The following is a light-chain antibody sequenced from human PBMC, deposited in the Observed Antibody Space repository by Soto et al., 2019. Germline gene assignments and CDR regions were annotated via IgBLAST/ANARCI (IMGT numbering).Light chain of an antibody. CDR1: QSVSSSY. V-gene: IGKV3-20*01. J-gene: IGKJ1*01. Sequence: LSQCPGPLSLFPWERATLSSRSSQSVSSSYLAWYPQKRGQAPRLLIYGASSRATGIRDRFSGSGSGTDFTLTIIRLEPEDFAVYYCQQDGSSPETFGQGAKVDI. CDR2: GAS. CDR3: QQDGSSPET.